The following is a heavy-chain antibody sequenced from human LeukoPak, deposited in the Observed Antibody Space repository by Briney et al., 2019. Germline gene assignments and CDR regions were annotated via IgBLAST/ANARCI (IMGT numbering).Heavy chain of an antibody. J-gene: IGHJ4*02. CDR2: IYHSGST. V-gene: IGHV4-38-2*02. Sequence: SETLSLTCTVSGYSISSGYYWGWIRQPPGKGLEWIGSIYHSGSTYYNPSLKSRVTISVDTSKNQFSLKLSSVTAADTAIYYCARVTGYMIEDYFDYWGQGTLVTVSS. D-gene: IGHD3-22*01. CDR1: GYSISSGYY. CDR3: ARVTGYMIEDYFDY.